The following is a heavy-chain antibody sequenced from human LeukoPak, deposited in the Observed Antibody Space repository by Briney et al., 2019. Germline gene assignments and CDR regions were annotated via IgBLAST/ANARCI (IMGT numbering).Heavy chain of an antibody. Sequence: PGGSLRLSCAASGFTFSSYGMHWVRQAPGKGLEWVAVISYDGSNKYYADSVKGRFTISRDNSKKTLYLQMNSLRAEDTAVYYCAKDRDYYMDVWGKGTTVTVSS. CDR3: AKDRDYYMDV. J-gene: IGHJ6*03. CDR2: ISYDGSNK. V-gene: IGHV3-30*18. CDR1: GFTFSSYG.